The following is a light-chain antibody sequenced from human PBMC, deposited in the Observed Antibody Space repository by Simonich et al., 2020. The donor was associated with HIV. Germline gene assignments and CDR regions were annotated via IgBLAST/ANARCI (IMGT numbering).Light chain of an antibody. CDR3: CSYVDSNTLV. Sequence: QSALTQPASVSGSPGQSITISCTGTSRDVGNYNLVSWYQQHPGKAPKRMIYEGTKRPSGVSNRFSGSKSGNTASLTISGLQAEDEADYYCCSYVDSNTLVFGGGTKLTVL. CDR2: EGT. J-gene: IGLJ2*01. V-gene: IGLV2-23*01. CDR1: SRDVGNYNL.